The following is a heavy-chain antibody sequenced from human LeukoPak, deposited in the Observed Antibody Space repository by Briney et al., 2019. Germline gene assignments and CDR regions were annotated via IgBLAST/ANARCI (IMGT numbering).Heavy chain of an antibody. CDR3: AGRRSSGWYAY. CDR1: GFVFSDYT. V-gene: IGHV3-48*01. CDR2: ISRSSGTI. D-gene: IGHD6-19*01. Sequence: GGSLRLSCRASGFVFSDYTMNWVRQAPGRGLEWISYISRSSGTIYYADSVKGRFTISRDNGKNSLYLQMNSLRVEDTAVYYCAGRRSSGWYAYWGQGTLVTVSS. J-gene: IGHJ4*02.